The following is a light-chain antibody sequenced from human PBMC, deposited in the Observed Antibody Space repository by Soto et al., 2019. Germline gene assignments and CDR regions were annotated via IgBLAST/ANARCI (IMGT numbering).Light chain of an antibody. CDR3: AAWDGSLNGWV. V-gene: IGLV1-44*01. CDR2: SND. Sequence: QLVLTQAPSASGTPGQRVTISCSGSSSNIGSNTVSWYQQVPGTAPKLLIYSNDQRPSGVPDRFSGSKSGTSASLAIGGLKSEDEADYYCAAWDGSLNGWVFGGGTKLTVL. CDR1: SSNIGSNT. J-gene: IGLJ2*01.